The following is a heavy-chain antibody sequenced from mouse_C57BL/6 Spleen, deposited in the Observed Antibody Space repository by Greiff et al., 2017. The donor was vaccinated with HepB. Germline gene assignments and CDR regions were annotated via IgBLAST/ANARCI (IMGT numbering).Heavy chain of an antibody. CDR1: GFTFSSYT. CDR2: LSGGGGNT. Sequence: DVMLVESGGGLVKPGGSLKLSCAASGFTFSSYTLSWVRQTPEKRLEWVATLSGGGGNTYYPDSVKGRFTISRDNARNTLYMQMSRLRSEDTALYYGARHVSYDYDGWYFDVWGTGTTVTVSS. CDR3: ARHVSYDYDGWYFDV. J-gene: IGHJ1*03. D-gene: IGHD2-4*01. V-gene: IGHV5-9*01.